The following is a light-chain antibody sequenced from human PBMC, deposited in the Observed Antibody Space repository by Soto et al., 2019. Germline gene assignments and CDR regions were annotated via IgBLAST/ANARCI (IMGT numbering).Light chain of an antibody. CDR2: GNG. Sequence: QSVLTHPPSVSWAPGHRVTISCSGTSSSIGAGYEVHWYHQLPGTAPKLVVSGNGNRPSGVPDRLSASKSGTSASLAITGLQAEDEGHYYCQSYDKRLTDYVFGTGTKVTVL. J-gene: IGLJ1*01. CDR3: QSYDKRLTDYV. V-gene: IGLV1-40*01. CDR1: SSSIGAGYE.